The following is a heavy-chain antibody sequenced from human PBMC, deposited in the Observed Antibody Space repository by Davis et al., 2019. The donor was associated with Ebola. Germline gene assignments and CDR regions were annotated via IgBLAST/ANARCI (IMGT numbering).Heavy chain of an antibody. J-gene: IGHJ6*02. Sequence: GESLKISCETSGYAFSNYYIAWVRQMPGEGLEWMGIIYAGDSDTKYSPSFQGHVTISVDKSTNTAYLQWSSLKASDTAMYYCAKTHDGSYFYGMDVWGQGTTVIVSS. CDR2: IYAGDSDT. V-gene: IGHV5-51*01. D-gene: IGHD3-10*01. CDR3: AKTHDGSYFYGMDV. CDR1: GYAFSNYY.